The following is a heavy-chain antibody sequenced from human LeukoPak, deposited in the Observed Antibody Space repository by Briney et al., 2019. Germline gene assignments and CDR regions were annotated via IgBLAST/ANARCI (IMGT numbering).Heavy chain of an antibody. CDR2: ISAYNGNT. CDR3: AREDYVWGSYRYLDY. CDR1: GYTFTSYG. Sequence: ASVKVSCTASGYTFTSYGISWVRQAPGQGLEWMGWISAYNGNTNYAQKLQGRVTMTTDTSTSTAYMELRSLRSDDTAVYYCAREDYVWGSYRYLDYWGQGTLVTVSS. V-gene: IGHV1-18*01. D-gene: IGHD3-16*02. J-gene: IGHJ4*02.